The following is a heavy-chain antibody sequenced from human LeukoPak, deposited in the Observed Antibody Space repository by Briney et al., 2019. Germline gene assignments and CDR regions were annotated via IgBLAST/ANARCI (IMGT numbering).Heavy chain of an antibody. CDR1: GFTFSSYA. J-gene: IGHJ6*03. V-gene: IGHV3-23*01. CDR2: ISGSGGST. D-gene: IGHD6-13*01. CDR3: ASLPIAAAGTWDYYYYYMDV. Sequence: PGGSLRLSCAASGFTFSSYAMSWVRQAPGKGLEWVSAISGSGGSTYYADSVKGRFTISRDNAKNSLYLQMNSLRAEDTAVYYCASLPIAAAGTWDYYYYYMDVWGKGTTVTVSS.